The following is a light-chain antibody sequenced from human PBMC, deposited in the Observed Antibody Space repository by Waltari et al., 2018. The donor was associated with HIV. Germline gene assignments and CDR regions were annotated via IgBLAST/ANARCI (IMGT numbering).Light chain of an antibody. Sequence: HSALTQPASVSGSPGQSITISCTGPTSDISAFNFVSWYQQSPGRAPHLIIFAVYSRPSGISDRFSGSKSGVTASLTISALRAEDEADYFCSSYSARGFVVFGGGTKVTVL. CDR1: TSDISAFNF. J-gene: IGLJ3*02. V-gene: IGLV2-14*01. CDR3: SSYSARGFVV. CDR2: AVY.